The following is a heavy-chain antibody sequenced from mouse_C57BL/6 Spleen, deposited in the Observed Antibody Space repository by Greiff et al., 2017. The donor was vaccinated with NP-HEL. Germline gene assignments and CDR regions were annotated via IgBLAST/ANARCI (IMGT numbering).Heavy chain of an antibody. V-gene: IGHV1-52*01. CDR2: IDPSDSET. CDR1: GYTFTSYW. D-gene: IGHD1-1*01. Sequence: QVQLQQPGAELVRPGSSVKLSCKASGYTFTSYWMHWVKQRPIQGLEWIGNIDPSDSETPYNQKFKDKATLTVAKSSSTAYMPLSSLTSEDSAVYYCARGNYGSSYVVAYWGQGTLVTVSA. J-gene: IGHJ3*01. CDR3: ARGNYGSSYVVAY.